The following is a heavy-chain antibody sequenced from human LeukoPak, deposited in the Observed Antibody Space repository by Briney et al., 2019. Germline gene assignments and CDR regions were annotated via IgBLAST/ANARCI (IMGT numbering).Heavy chain of an antibody. D-gene: IGHD2-2*01. J-gene: IGHJ5*02. CDR1: GFTYSSYW. CDR2: ISSSGSTI. Sequence: GGSLRLSCAASGFTYSSYWMSWVRQAPGKGLEWVSYISSSGSTIYYADSVKGRFTISRDNAKNSLYLQMNSLRAEDTAVYYCARDGLGYCSSTSCFPGGWFDPWGQGTLVTVSS. V-gene: IGHV3-48*04. CDR3: ARDGLGYCSSTSCFPGGWFDP.